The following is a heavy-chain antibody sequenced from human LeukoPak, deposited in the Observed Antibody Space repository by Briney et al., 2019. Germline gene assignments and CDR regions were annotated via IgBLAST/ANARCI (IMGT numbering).Heavy chain of an antibody. V-gene: IGHV3-21*01. CDR2: ISSSSTYI. CDR3: ARALGSYAYTDAFDI. CDR1: GFTFSSYT. Sequence: PGGSLRLSCGASGFTFSSYTMKWVRQAPGKGVEWVSSISSSSTYIYYADSVRGRFTISRDNAKNSLYLQMNSLRAEDTAVYYCARALGSYAYTDAFDIWGQGTMVTVSS. D-gene: IGHD1-26*01. J-gene: IGHJ3*02.